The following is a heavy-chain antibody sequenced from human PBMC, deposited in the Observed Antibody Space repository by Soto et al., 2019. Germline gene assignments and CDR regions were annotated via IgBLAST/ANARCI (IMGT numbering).Heavy chain of an antibody. CDR1: GYTFTSYA. CDR2: INAGNGNT. J-gene: IGHJ3*02. D-gene: IGHD6-19*01. V-gene: IGHV1-3*01. CDR3: ARGVTSGWYSRRAFDI. Sequence: ASVKVSCKASGYTFTSYAMHWVRQAPGQRLEWMGWINAGNGNTKYSQKFQGRVTITRDTSASTAYMELSSPRSEDTAVYYCARGVTSGWYSRRAFDIWGQGTMVTVSS.